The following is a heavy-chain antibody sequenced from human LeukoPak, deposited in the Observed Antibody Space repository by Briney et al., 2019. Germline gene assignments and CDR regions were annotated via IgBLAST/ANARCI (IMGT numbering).Heavy chain of an antibody. CDR1: GGTFSSYA. Sequence: SVKVSCKASGGTFSSYAISWVRQAPGQGLEWMGGIIPIFGTANYAQKFQGRVTITADKSTSTAYMELSSLRSEDTAVYYCAVGYSSGWAIGWYFDYRGQGTLVTVSS. CDR2: IIPIFGTA. CDR3: AVGYSSGWAIGWYFDY. J-gene: IGHJ4*02. V-gene: IGHV1-69*06. D-gene: IGHD6-19*01.